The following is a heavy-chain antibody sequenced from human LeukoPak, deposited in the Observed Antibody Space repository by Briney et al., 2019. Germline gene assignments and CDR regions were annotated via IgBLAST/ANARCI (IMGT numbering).Heavy chain of an antibody. CDR3: ARGRRWLQFWDRYSYYFDY. CDR2: IIPIFGTA. CDR1: GYTFTSYG. V-gene: IGHV1-69*05. J-gene: IGHJ4*02. D-gene: IGHD5-24*01. Sequence: GASVKVSCKASGYTFTSYGISWVRQAPGQGLEWMGGIIPIFGTANYAQKFQGRVTMTRDMSTSTVYMELSSLRSEDTAVYYCARGRRWLQFWDRYSYYFDYWGQGTLVTVSS.